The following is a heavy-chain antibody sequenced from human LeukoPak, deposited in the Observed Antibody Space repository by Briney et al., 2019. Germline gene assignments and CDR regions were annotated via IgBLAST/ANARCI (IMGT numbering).Heavy chain of an antibody. CDR2: ISYDGSNK. J-gene: IGHJ4*02. Sequence: GGSLRLSCAASGFTFSSYAMHWVRQAPGKGLEWVAVISYDGSNKYYADSVKGRFTISRDSSKNTLYLQMNSLRAEDTAVYYCARDRRLPRSMGYYFGYWGQGTLVTVSS. D-gene: IGHD1-26*01. V-gene: IGHV3-30-3*01. CDR1: GFTFSSYA. CDR3: ARDRRLPRSMGYYFGY.